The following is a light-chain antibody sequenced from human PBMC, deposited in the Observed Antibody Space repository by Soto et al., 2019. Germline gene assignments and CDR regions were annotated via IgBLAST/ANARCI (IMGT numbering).Light chain of an antibody. CDR1: QSVSDNY. V-gene: IGKV3-20*01. CDR3: QQYGSSPRYT. J-gene: IGKJ2*01. Sequence: EVVLTQSPGTLSLSPGERATLSCRASQSVSDNYLAWYQHRPGQAPRLLIYGASTRATGTPDRFSGSGSGTVVTLTISRLEPEDFAVYYCQQYGSSPRYTFGQGTKLEIK. CDR2: GAS.